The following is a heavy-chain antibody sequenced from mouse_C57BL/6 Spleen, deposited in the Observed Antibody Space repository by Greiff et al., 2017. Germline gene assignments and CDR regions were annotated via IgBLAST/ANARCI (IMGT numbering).Heavy chain of an antibody. CDR1: GYAFTNYL. CDR3: ARPANWGFDY. D-gene: IGHD4-1*01. J-gene: IGHJ2*01. Sequence: VQLQQSGAELVRPGTSVTVSCKASGYAFTNYLIEWVKQRPGQGLEWIGVLNPGSGGTNYNEKFKGKATMTADKSSSTAYLQLSSLTSEDSAVYFCARPANWGFDYWGQGTTLTVSS. V-gene: IGHV1-54*01. CDR2: LNPGSGGT.